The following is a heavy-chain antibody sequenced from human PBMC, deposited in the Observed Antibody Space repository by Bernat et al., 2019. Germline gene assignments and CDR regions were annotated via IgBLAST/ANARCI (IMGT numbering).Heavy chain of an antibody. Sequence: QVQVVQSGDEVKKPGASVKVSCKASGYTFTSYGISWVRQAPGQGLEWMGWISVYNGNTNYAQKLQGRVIMTTDTSTSTAYMELSSLRSEDTAVYYCARPFNYGGFDYWGQGTLVTVSS. CDR2: ISVYNGNT. D-gene: IGHD4-23*01. V-gene: IGHV1-18*01. CDR3: ARPFNYGGFDY. CDR1: GYTFTSYG. J-gene: IGHJ4*02.